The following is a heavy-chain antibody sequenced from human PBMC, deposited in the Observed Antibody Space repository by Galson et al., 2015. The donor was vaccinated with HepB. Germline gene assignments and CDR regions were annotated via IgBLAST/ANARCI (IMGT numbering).Heavy chain of an antibody. D-gene: IGHD3-16*01. J-gene: IGHJ6*02. V-gene: IGHV3-30-3*01. CDR2: ISYDGSNK. CDR3: AREPGTGGDYYYGMDV. Sequence: SLRLSCAASGFTVSNYAMHWVRQAPGKGLEWVAVISYDGSNKYYGDSVKGRFTISRDNSKNTLYLQMNSLRDEDTAVYYCAREPGTGGDYYYGMDVWGQGTTVTVSS. CDR1: GFTVSNYA.